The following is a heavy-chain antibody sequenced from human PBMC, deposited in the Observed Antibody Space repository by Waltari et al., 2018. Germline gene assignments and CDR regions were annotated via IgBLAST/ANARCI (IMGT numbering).Heavy chain of an antibody. CDR2: INLFGTAT. CDR1: GFTSSGFW. Sequence: VQLVESGGGIVQPGGSLRLSCEASGFTSSGFWMHWVRQTPGMGLVWAWGRRIPGVGWVWFARINLFGTATDADSVRGRFTISRDEGKNTLILQMNSLRAGDAAVYYCVRGRRMLPNAFDIWGQGTTVTVSS. D-gene: IGHD3-10*01. V-gene: IGHV3-74*01. CDR3: VRGRRMLPNAFDI. J-gene: IGHJ3*02.